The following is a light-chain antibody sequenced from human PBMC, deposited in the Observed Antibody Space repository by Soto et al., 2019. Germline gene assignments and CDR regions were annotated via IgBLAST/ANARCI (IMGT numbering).Light chain of an antibody. CDR2: DVT. J-gene: IGLJ1*01. CDR3: SSYTTSSSYV. Sequence: QSVLTQPASVSGSPGQSITISCTGTSSDVGGYIHVSWYQQHPGKAPKLMIYDVTSRPSGVSYRFSGSKSGNTASLTISGLQAEDEADYYCSSYTTSSSYVFGTGTKLTVL. CDR1: SSDVGGYIH. V-gene: IGLV2-14*01.